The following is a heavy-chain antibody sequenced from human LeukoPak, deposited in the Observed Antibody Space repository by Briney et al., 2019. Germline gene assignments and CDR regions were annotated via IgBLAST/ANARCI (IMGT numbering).Heavy chain of an antibody. J-gene: IGHJ4*02. CDR1: GFTFSSYA. V-gene: IGHV3-30*04. CDR3: ARDNRKYFDWLLDY. D-gene: IGHD3-9*01. Sequence: GRSLRLSCAASGFTFSSYAMHWVRQAPGKGLEWVAVISYDGSNKYYADSVKGRFTISRDNSKNTLYLQMNSLRAEDTAVYYCARDNRKYFDWLLDYWGQGTLVTASS. CDR2: ISYDGSNK.